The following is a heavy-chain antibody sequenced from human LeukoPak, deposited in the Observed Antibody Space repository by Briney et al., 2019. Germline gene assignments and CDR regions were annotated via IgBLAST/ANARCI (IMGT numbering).Heavy chain of an antibody. CDR1: GGSFSSNSYY. D-gene: IGHD6-19*01. V-gene: IGHV4-39*07. CDR3: ARRGSGLNWYDP. Sequence: SETLSLTCTVSGGSFSSNSYYWAWIRQPPGKGLECIGGIQYSGSTYYNPSLKSRVTISIDTSKNQVSLNLISVTAADTAVYYCARRGSGLNWYDPWGQGTLVTVSS. J-gene: IGHJ5*02. CDR2: IQYSGST.